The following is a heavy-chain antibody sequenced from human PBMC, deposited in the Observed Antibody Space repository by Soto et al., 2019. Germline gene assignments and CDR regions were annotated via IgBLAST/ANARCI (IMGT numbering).Heavy chain of an antibody. Sequence: PGGSLRLSCAASGFTFSSSAMSWVRQAPGKGLEWVSAISGSGGSTYYADSVKGRFTISRDNSKNTLYLQMNSLRAEDTAVYYCAKDSIPLEMATINWGQGTLVTVSS. V-gene: IGHV3-23*01. CDR3: AKDSIPLEMATIN. CDR1: GFTFSSSA. J-gene: IGHJ4*02. D-gene: IGHD5-12*01. CDR2: ISGSGGST.